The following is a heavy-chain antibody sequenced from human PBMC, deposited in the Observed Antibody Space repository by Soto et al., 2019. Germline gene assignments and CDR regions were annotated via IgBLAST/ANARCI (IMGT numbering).Heavy chain of an antibody. CDR2: ISSSSSYI. V-gene: IGHV3-21*01. D-gene: IGHD6-6*01. Sequence: GGSLRLSCAASGFTFSSYSMSWVRQAPGKGLEWVSSISSSSSYIYYADSVKGRFTISRDNAKNSLYLQMNSLRAEDTAVYYCARDRVAARPLGYWGQGTLVTVSS. J-gene: IGHJ4*02. CDR3: ARDRVAARPLGY. CDR1: GFTFSSYS.